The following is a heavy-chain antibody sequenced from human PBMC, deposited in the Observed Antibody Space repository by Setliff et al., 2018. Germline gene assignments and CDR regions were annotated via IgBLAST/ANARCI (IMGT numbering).Heavy chain of an antibody. CDR1: GGSFSSYA. D-gene: IGHD2-15*01. V-gene: IGHV1-2*02. CDR3: ARTCSGSGCYAGLES. CDR2: INPNRDDT. Sequence: GASVKVSCKASGGSFSSYAIIWVRQAPGQGLEWLGWINPNRDDTKYAQKFQHRILMAKDTSLNTVYVELSSLRSDDTATYYCARTCSGSGCYAGLESWGQGTPVTVSS. J-gene: IGHJ4*02.